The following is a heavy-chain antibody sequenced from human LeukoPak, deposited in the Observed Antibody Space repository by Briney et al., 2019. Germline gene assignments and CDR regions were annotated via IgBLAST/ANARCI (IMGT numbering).Heavy chain of an antibody. J-gene: IGHJ4*02. CDR2: IYSGGST. CDR3: ARDYYDSSGYYHFDY. V-gene: IGHV3-53*01. D-gene: IGHD3-22*01. CDR1: GFTVSSNY. Sequence: GGSLRLSCAASGFTVSSNYMSWVRQAPGKGLEGGSVIYSGGSTYYSDSVKGRFTISRDNSKNTLYLQMNSLRAEDTAVYYCARDYYDSSGYYHFDYWSQGTLVTVSS.